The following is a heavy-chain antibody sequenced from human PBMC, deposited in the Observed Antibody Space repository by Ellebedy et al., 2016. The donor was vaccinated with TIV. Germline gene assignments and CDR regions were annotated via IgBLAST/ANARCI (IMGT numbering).Heavy chain of an antibody. D-gene: IGHD3-10*01. CDR1: GGSISSGDYY. J-gene: IGHJ6*02. CDR2: IYYSGYS. Sequence: SETLSLTCTVSGGSISSGDYYWSWIRQPPGKGLEWIGYIYYSGYSYSNPSLKSRVVMSVDTSKNQVSLKLSSVTAADTAVYYCARDPRGYDTGSSYYYDGMDVWGQGTTVTVSS. CDR3: ARDPRGYDTGSSYYYDGMDV. V-gene: IGHV4-30-4*01.